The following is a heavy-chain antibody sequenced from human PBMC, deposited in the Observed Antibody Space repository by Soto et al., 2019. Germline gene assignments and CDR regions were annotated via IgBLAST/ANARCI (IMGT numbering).Heavy chain of an antibody. V-gene: IGHV1-18*01. CDR1: GYTFTSYG. CDR3: ASTSTYPAYCGGDCYPDNWFDP. CDR2: ISAYNGNT. D-gene: IGHD2-21*02. Sequence: ASVKVSCKASGYTFTSYGISWVRQAPGQGLEWMGWISAYNGNTNYAQKLQGRVTMTTDTSTSTAYMELRRLRSDDTAVYYCASTSTYPAYCGGDCYPDNWFDPWGQGTLVTVSS. J-gene: IGHJ5*02.